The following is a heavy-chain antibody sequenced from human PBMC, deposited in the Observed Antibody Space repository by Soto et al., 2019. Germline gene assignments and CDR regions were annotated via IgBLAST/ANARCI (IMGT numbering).Heavy chain of an antibody. CDR3: ARHTRYCTNGVCYFDY. CDR1: GGSISSSSYY. J-gene: IGHJ4*02. Sequence: QLQLQESGPGLVKPSETLSLTCTVSGGSISSSSYYWGWIRQPPGKGLEWIGSIYYSGSTYYNPSLKSRVTISVDTSKNQFSLNLSSVTAADTAVYYCARHTRYCTNGVCYFDYWGQGTLVTVSS. D-gene: IGHD2-8*01. CDR2: IYYSGST. V-gene: IGHV4-39*01.